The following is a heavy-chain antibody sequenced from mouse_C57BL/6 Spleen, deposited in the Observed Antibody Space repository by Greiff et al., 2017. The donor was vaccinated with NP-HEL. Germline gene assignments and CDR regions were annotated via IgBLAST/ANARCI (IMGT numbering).Heavy chain of an antibody. CDR1: GFTFSSYA. V-gene: IGHV5-4*01. D-gene: IGHD2-1*01. CDR3: AREGNCMAWFAY. J-gene: IGHJ3*01. CDR2: ISDGGSYT. Sequence: EVQLVESGGGLVKPGGSLKLSCAASGFTFSSYAMSWVRQTPEKRLEWVATISDGGSYTYYPDNVKGRFTISRDNAKNNLYLQMSHLKSEDTAMYYCAREGNCMAWFAYWGQGTLVTVSA.